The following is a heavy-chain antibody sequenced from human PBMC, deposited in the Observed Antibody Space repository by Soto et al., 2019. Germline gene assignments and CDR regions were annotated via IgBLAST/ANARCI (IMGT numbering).Heavy chain of an antibody. V-gene: IGHV4-61*01. Sequence: SETLSLTCTVSGGSISSSSYYWGWIRQPPGKGLEWIGYIYYSGSTNYNPSLKSRVTISVDTSKNQFSLKLSSMTAADTAVYYCAREGLTGTIGLYYYYGMDVRGQGTTVTVSS. CDR1: GGSISSSSYY. CDR2: IYYSGST. J-gene: IGHJ6*02. D-gene: IGHD1-7*01. CDR3: AREGLTGTIGLYYYYGMDV.